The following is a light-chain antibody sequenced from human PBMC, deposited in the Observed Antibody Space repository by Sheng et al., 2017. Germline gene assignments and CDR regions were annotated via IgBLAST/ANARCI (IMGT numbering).Light chain of an antibody. V-gene: IGLV3-21*02. CDR1: NIKRKS. J-gene: IGLJ3*02. CDR2: DDT. Sequence: SYELTQPPSVSVAPGQTATISCGGNNIKRKSVHWYQQKPGQAPVLVLYDDTERPSGVPERFSGSNSGNTATLVISRVEAGDEADYYCQVWDGNSGPWVFGGGTSLAV. CDR3: QVWDGNSGPWV.